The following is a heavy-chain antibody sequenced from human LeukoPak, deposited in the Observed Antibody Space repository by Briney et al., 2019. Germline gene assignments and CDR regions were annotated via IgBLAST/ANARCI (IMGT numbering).Heavy chain of an antibody. V-gene: IGHV3-30*18. D-gene: IGHD4-17*01. CDR2: ISYDGSNK. CDR1: GFTFSSYG. J-gene: IGHJ4*02. CDR3: ANHLAATVTTPYYSDY. Sequence: PGGSLRLSCAASGFTFSSYGMHWVRQAPGKGLEWVAVISYDGSNKYYADSVKGRFTISRNNSKNTLYLQMSSLRGDDTAVYYCANHLAATVTTPYYSDYWGQGTLVTVSS.